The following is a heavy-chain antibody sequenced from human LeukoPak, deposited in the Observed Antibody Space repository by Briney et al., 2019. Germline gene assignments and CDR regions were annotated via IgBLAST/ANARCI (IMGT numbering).Heavy chain of an antibody. CDR3: ARLDGTGRSQIMIDY. V-gene: IGHV1-2*06. J-gene: IGHJ4*02. CDR1: GYTFTGYY. CDR2: INPNSGGT. Sequence: ASVKVSCKASGYTFTGYYIHWVRQAPGQGLEWMGRINPNSGGTNSAQKFQGRVTMTWDTSLNTAYLELGSLRSDDTAVYYCARLDGTGRSQIMIDYWGQGTLVTVSS. D-gene: IGHD1-14*01.